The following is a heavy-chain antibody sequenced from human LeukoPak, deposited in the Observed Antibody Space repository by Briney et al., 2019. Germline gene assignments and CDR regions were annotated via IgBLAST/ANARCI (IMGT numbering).Heavy chain of an antibody. V-gene: IGHV4-59*01. CDR3: ARVGDGYNHFDY. J-gene: IGHJ4*02. Sequence: PSETLSLTCTVSGGSISSYYWSWIRQPPGKGLEWIGYIYYSGSTNYNPSLKSRVTISVDTSKNQFSLKLSSVTAADTAVYYCARVGDGYNHFDYWGQGTLVTVSS. D-gene: IGHD5-24*01. CDR1: GGSISSYY. CDR2: IYYSGST.